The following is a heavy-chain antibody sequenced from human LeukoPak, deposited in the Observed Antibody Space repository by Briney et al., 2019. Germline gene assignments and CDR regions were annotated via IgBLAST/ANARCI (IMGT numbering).Heavy chain of an antibody. CDR2: IYYSDST. CDR3: ARFPGGAEHRHYYYMDV. V-gene: IGHV4-59*01. D-gene: IGHD1-14*01. Sequence: SETLSLTCAVSGGSINNYFWSWIRQPPGKGLECIAYIYYSDSTNYKPSLKSRVTVSVDTSKNQFSLKLSSVTAADTAVYYCARFPGGAEHRHYYYMDVWGTGTTVTVSS. CDR1: GGSINNYF. J-gene: IGHJ6*03.